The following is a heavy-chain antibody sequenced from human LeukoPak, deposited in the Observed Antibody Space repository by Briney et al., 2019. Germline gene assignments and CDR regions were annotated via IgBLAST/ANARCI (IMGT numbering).Heavy chain of an antibody. Sequence: GWVRQPPGKGLEWIGSVYYDGSAYYNPSLKSRVTISVDTSKNQLSLKLSSVTAADTAVYYCARPLTRGGTYYVWGQGTLVTVSS. V-gene: IGHV4-39*01. CDR3: ARPLTRGGTYYV. CDR2: VYYDGSA. D-gene: IGHD1-26*01. J-gene: IGHJ4*02.